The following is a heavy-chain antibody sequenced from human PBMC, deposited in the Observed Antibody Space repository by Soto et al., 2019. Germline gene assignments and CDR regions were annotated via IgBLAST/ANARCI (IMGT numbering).Heavy chain of an antibody. Sequence: TLSLTCTVSGGSVSSGSYYWSWIRQPPGKGLEWIGYIYYSGSTNYNPSLKSRVTISVDTSKNQFSLKLSSVTAADTAVYYCAKYSGYSSSSYYYYYYGMDVWGQGTTVTVSS. J-gene: IGHJ6*02. CDR2: IYYSGST. CDR1: GGSVSSGSYY. D-gene: IGHD6-6*01. V-gene: IGHV4-61*01. CDR3: AKYSGYSSSSYYYYYYGMDV.